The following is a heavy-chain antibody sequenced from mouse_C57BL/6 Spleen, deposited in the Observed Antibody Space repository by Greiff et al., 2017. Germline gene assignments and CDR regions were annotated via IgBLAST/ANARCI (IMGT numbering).Heavy chain of an antibody. J-gene: IGHJ1*03. V-gene: IGHV1-76*01. CDR2: IYPGSGNT. Sequence: QVQLQQSGAELVRPGASVKLSCKASGYTFTDYYINWVKQRPGQGLEWIARIYPGSGNTYYNEKFKGKATLTAEKSSSTAYMQLSSLTSEDSAVYVCARSLTGRWYFDVWGTGTTVTVSS. D-gene: IGHD4-1*01. CDR1: GYTFTDYY. CDR3: ARSLTGRWYFDV.